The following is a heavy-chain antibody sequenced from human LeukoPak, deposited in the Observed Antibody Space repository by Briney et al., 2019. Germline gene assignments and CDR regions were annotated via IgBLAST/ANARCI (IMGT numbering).Heavy chain of an antibody. Sequence: GESLKISCKGSGYSFTSYWIGWVRQMPGKGLEWMGIIYPGDSDTRYSPSFQGQVTISADKSISTAYLQWSSLKASDTAMYYCARQRGSDYAWGSYRPVYYFDYWGQGTLVTVSS. CDR2: IYPGDSDT. J-gene: IGHJ4*02. CDR1: GYSFTSYW. D-gene: IGHD3-16*02. CDR3: ARQRGSDYAWGSYRPVYYFDY. V-gene: IGHV5-51*01.